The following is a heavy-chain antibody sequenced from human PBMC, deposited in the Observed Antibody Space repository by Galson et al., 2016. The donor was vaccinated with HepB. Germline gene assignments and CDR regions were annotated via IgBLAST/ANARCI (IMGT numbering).Heavy chain of an antibody. CDR3: AEEVLIGHAHFDY. J-gene: IGHJ4*02. V-gene: IGHV1-58*01. CDR2: IVVGSGST. D-gene: IGHD3-9*01. Sequence: SVKVSCKDSGFTSSGSALHWVRQARGQRLEWIGWIVVGSGSTNYAQKFHERVTITRDMSPRTTYMELSSLSSEDTAVYYCAEEVLIGHAHFDYWGQGTLVSVSS. CDR1: GFTSSGSA.